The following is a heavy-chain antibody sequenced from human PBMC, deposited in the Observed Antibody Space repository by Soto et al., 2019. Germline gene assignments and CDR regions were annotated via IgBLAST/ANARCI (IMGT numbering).Heavy chain of an antibody. CDR1: GYSFSSYW. CDR2: IYPDDSDT. D-gene: IGHD3-9*01. J-gene: IGHJ6*02. V-gene: IGHV5-51*01. CDR3: ARNSLTGYYNYYYSMDV. Sequence: PGESLKISCKSSGYSFSSYWIAWVRLMPGKGLEWMGSIYPDDSDTKYSPSFQGQVTISADKSISAAYLQWSSLKASDTAIYYCARNSLTGYYNYYYSMDVCGQRPTVTVSS.